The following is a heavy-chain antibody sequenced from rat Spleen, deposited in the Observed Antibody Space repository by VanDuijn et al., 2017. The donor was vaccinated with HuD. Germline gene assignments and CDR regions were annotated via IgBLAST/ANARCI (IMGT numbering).Heavy chain of an antibody. J-gene: IGHJ3*01. CDR3: TSGFDY. CDR2: ISSGGST. CDR1: GFSLTSYT. Sequence: QVQLKESGPGLVQPSQTLSLTCTVSGFSLTSYTVSWVRQPPGKGLEWIAAISSGGSTYYNSALKSRLSISRDTSKSQVFLKMNSLQTEDTAIYFCTSGFDYWGQGTLVTVSS. V-gene: IGHV2-6*01.